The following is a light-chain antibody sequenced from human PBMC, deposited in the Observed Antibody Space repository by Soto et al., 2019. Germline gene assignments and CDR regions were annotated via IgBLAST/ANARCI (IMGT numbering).Light chain of an antibody. V-gene: IGKV1-39*01. Sequence: DIQMTQSPSSLSASVGDRVAITCRASQSISVSLNWYQQKSGKAPNLVIYAASSLQSGVPSRFSGSGSGTDFTLTISSLQPEDFVTYYCQQSHSTPRTFGQGTKVEMK. CDR1: QSISVS. CDR3: QQSHSTPRT. J-gene: IGKJ1*01. CDR2: AAS.